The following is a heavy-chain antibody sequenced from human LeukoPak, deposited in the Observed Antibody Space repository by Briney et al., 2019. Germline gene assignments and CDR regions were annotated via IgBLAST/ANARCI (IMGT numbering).Heavy chain of an antibody. V-gene: IGHV1-58*01. D-gene: IGHD1-1*01. Sequence: ASVKVSCKASVFTFNTSGVQWVRQARGQRLEWIGLIGVDSGNTNYAQKFQERVTITRDLSTSTAYMELTSLRSEDTAVYYCAAVCSPNCGPDSWGQGTLVTVSA. J-gene: IGHJ4*02. CDR2: IGVDSGNT. CDR3: AAVCSPNCGPDS. CDR1: VFTFNTSG.